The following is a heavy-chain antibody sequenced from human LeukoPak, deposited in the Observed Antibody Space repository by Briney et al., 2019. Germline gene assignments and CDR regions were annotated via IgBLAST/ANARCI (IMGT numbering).Heavy chain of an antibody. Sequence: ASVKVSCKASAYTFTSYAMHCVRQAPGQGLEWMGIINPSGGSTSYTQKFQGRVTMTRDTSTSTVYMELSSLRSEDTAVYYCAREGFPPKISDFWSGLGPYYYYGMDVWGQGTTVTVSS. CDR3: AREGFPPKISDFWSGLGPYYYYGMDV. D-gene: IGHD3-3*01. CDR1: AYTFTSYA. CDR2: INPSGGST. J-gene: IGHJ6*02. V-gene: IGHV1-46*01.